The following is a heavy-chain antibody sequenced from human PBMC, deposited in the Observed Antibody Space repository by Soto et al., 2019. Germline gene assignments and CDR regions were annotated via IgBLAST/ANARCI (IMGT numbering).Heavy chain of an antibody. Sequence: SAGSLRLSCAASGFTFSSYGMHWVRQAPGKGLEWVAVISYDGSNKYYADSVKGRFTISRDNSKNTLYLQMNSLSAEDTAVYYCAKGGGSYYFRWFDPWGQGTLVTVSS. D-gene: IGHD1-26*01. CDR2: ISYDGSNK. J-gene: IGHJ5*02. CDR3: AKGGGSYYFRWFDP. V-gene: IGHV3-30*18. CDR1: GFTFSSYG.